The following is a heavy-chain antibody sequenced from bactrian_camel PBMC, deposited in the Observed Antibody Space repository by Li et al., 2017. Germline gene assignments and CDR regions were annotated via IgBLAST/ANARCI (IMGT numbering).Heavy chain of an antibody. D-gene: IGHD4*01. V-gene: IGHV3S40*01. J-gene: IGHJ6*01. Sequence: VQLVESGGGLVQPGGSLRLSCAASGFTFSTYDMSWVRQAPGKGLEWVSAIDSGGGSTYYADSVKGRFTISRDNAKSTLYLQMNSLKTEDTAVYYCVRTISDYDPRLTDFAYWGQGTQVTVS. CDR3: VRTISDYDPRLTDFAY. CDR1: GFTFSTYD. CDR2: IDSGGGST.